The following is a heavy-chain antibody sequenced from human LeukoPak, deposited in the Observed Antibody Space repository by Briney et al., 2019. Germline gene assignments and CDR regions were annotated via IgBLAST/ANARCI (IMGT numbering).Heavy chain of an antibody. CDR1: GGSFSGYY. CDR2: INHSGST. Sequence: PSETLSLTCAVYGGSFSGYYWSWIRRPPGKGLEWIGEINHSGSTNYNPSLKSRVTISVDTSKNQFSLKLSSVTAADTAVYYCARGLNYDSSSYWGQGTLVTVSS. D-gene: IGHD3-22*01. V-gene: IGHV4-34*01. CDR3: ARGLNYDSSSY. J-gene: IGHJ4*02.